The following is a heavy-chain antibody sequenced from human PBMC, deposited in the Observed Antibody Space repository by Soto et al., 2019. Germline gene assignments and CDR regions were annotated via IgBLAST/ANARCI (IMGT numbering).Heavy chain of an antibody. J-gene: IGHJ4*02. CDR1: GGSISSGDHY. D-gene: IGHD4-4*01. CDR3: VRARPSTTITIFDY. CDR2: IWYRGNT. V-gene: IGHV4-30-4*01. Sequence: QVQLQESGPGLVKPSQTLSLTCTVSGGSISSGDHYWSWIRQSPGKGLEWIGYIWYRGNTFYDPSLKSRLTISVDTSKNQFSLKLSSVTAADTAVYYCVRARPSTTITIFDYWGQGILVTVSS.